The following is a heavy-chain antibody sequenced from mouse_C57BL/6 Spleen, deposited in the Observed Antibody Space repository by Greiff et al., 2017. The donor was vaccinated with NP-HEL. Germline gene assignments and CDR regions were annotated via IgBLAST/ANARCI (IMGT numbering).Heavy chain of an antibody. CDR1: GYTFTSYW. CDR3: ARSLLLRSGYFDV. J-gene: IGHJ1*03. D-gene: IGHD1-1*01. CDR2: INPSNGGT. V-gene: IGHV1-53*01. Sequence: QVQLKQPGTELVKPGASVKLSCKASGYTFTSYWMHWVKQRPGQGLEWIGNINPSNGGTNYNEKFKSKATLTVDKSSSTAYMQLSSLTSEDSAVYYCARSLLLRSGYFDVWGTGTTVTVSS.